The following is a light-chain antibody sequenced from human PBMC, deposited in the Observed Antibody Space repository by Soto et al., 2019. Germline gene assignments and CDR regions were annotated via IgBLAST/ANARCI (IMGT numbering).Light chain of an antibody. Sequence: IVLTQSPGTLSLSPGERATLSCRASQTVSSNYLAWYQQKPGQAPRLLIYGVSSRATDVPDRFSGSGSGTDFTLTISRLETEDVAVYYCQQYGTSRGTFGQGTILEIK. CDR3: QQYGTSRGT. J-gene: IGKJ2*01. CDR2: GVS. V-gene: IGKV3-20*01. CDR1: QTVSSNY.